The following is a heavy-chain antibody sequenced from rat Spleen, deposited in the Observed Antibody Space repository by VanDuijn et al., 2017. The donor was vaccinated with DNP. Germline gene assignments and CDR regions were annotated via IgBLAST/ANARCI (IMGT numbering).Heavy chain of an antibody. Sequence: EVQLVESGGGLVQPGRSLKLSCAASGFTFSDYYMAWVRQAPTKGLEWVASISYDGGSTYYRDSVKGRFTISRDNAKSSLYLQMNSLKSEDTATYYCARGGILRIITTTDYWYFDFWGPGTMVTVSS. CDR2: ISYDGGST. D-gene: IGHD1-6*01. CDR1: GFTFSDYY. CDR3: ARGGILRIITTTDYWYFDF. J-gene: IGHJ1*01. V-gene: IGHV5-20*01.